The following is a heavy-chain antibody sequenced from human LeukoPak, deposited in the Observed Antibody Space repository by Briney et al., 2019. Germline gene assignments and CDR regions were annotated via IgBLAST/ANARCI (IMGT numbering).Heavy chain of an antibody. J-gene: IGHJ3*02. D-gene: IGHD6-19*01. Sequence: PGGSLRLSCAASGFTFSDYNMGWMRQAPGKGLEWVSYTRNSDNNMFYADSVKGRFTISRDDAKYSVYLQMNSLRAEDTAVYYCARRIAGDGSHAFDIWGQGTMVTVSS. CDR2: TRNSDNNM. V-gene: IGHV3-11*01. CDR3: ARRIAGDGSHAFDI. CDR1: GFTFSDYN.